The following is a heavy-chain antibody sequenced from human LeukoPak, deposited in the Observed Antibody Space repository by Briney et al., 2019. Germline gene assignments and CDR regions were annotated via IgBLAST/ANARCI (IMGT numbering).Heavy chain of an antibody. CDR2: INHSGST. D-gene: IGHD2-2*01. CDR1: GGSFCGYY. J-gene: IGHJ3*02. Sequence: KPSETLSLTCAVYGGSFCGYYWSWIRHPPGKGLECIGEINHSGSTKYNPSLKRRANIPVDTSKNQFSLNERSVTAADTAVYYCARRTSYCSSTSCYYDGTSAAFDIWGQGTMVTVSS. CDR3: ARRTSYCSSTSCYYDGTSAAFDI. V-gene: IGHV4-34*01.